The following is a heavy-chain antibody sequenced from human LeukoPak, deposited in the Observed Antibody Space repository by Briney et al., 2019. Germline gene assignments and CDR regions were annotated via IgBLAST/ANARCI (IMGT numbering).Heavy chain of an antibody. V-gene: IGHV1-69*01. Sequence: ASVKVSCKASGGTFSSYAISWVRQAPEQGLERMGGIIPIFGTANYAQKFQGRVTITADESTSTAYMELSSLRSEDTAVYYCARGLGIPYYFDYWGQGTLVTVSS. CDR1: GGTFSSYA. CDR2: IIPIFGTA. J-gene: IGHJ4*02. D-gene: IGHD7-27*01. CDR3: ARGLGIPYYFDY.